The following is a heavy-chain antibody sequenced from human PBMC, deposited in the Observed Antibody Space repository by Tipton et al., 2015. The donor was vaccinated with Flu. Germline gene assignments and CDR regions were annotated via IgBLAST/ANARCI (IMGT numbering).Heavy chain of an antibody. CDR1: GFTIRNTF. Sequence: SLRLSCAASGFTIRNTFMSWVRQAPGKGLKWVSIIYTDDSTYYADSVKGRFTISRDTSKNTGYLQMNSLTVDDTALYYCVRGTAANSADNWGQGTLVTVSS. D-gene: IGHD4-23*01. J-gene: IGHJ4*02. CDR3: VRGTAANSADN. V-gene: IGHV3-53*01. CDR2: IYTDDST.